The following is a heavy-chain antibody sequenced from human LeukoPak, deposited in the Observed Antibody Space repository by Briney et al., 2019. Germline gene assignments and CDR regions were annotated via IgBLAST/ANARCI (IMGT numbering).Heavy chain of an antibody. CDR3: ARVVLYSSSWYGGSAFDI. CDR2: INPNSGGT. CDR1: GYTFTCYY. J-gene: IGHJ3*02. D-gene: IGHD6-13*01. Sequence: GSVQVSCKASGYTFTCYYMHWVRQAPGQGLEWMGWINPNSGGTNYAQKFQGRVTMTRDTSISTAYMELSRLRSDDTAVYYCARVVLYSSSWYGGSAFDIWGQGTMVTVSS. V-gene: IGHV1-2*02.